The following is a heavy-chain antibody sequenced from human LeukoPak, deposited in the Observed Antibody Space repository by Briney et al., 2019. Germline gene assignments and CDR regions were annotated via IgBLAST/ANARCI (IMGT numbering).Heavy chain of an antibody. CDR2: ISGSGGST. Sequence: GGSLRLSCAASGFTFSSYAMSWVRQAPGKGLEWVSAISGSGGSTYYADSVKGRFTISRDNSKNTLYLQMNSLRAEDTAVYYCVYMVGATAGPGYWGQGTLVTVSS. CDR1: GFTFSSYA. V-gene: IGHV3-23*01. J-gene: IGHJ4*02. D-gene: IGHD1-26*01. CDR3: VYMVGATAGPGY.